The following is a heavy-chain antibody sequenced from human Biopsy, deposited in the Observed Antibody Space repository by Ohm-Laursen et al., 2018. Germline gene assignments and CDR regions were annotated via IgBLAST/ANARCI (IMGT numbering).Heavy chain of an antibody. CDR1: GYSFTSYY. CDR2: INPSGSTT. V-gene: IGHV1-46*01. CDR3: ARNTGWYGDLYYFDY. J-gene: IGHJ4*02. D-gene: IGHD6-19*01. Sequence: ASVTVSCKASGYSFTSYYMHWVRQAPGQGLEWMGMINPSGSTTSYPQIFQGRVTMTRDTPKSTVYMELSSLRSADTAVYFCARNTGWYGDLYYFDYWGQGTLVTVSS.